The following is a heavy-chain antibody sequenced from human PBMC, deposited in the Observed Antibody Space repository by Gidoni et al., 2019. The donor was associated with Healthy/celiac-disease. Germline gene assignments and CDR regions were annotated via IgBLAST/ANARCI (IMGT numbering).Heavy chain of an antibody. Sequence: STNYNPSLKSRVTISVDTSKNQCSLKLSSVTAADTAVYYCARAYYYDSSGYYPFDYWGQGTLVTVSS. CDR2: ST. V-gene: IGHV4-59*01. J-gene: IGHJ4*02. CDR3: ARAYYYDSSGYYPFDY. D-gene: IGHD3-22*01.